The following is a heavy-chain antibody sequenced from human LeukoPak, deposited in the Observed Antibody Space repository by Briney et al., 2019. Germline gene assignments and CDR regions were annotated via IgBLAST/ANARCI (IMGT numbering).Heavy chain of an antibody. J-gene: IGHJ4*02. CDR3: AKQNTDYSSFFDY. CDR1: GFTFSSYG. D-gene: IGHD4-11*01. V-gene: IGHV3-30*02. Sequence: PGGSPRLSCAASGFTFSSYGMHWVRQAPGKGLEWVAFIRYDGSNKYYADSVKGRFTISRDNSKNTLYLQMNSLRAEDTAVYYCAKQNTDYSSFFDYWGQGTLVTVSS. CDR2: IRYDGSNK.